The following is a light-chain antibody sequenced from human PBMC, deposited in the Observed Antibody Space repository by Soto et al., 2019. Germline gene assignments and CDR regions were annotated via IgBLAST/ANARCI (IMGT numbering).Light chain of an antibody. Sequence: QSVLTQPASLSATPGEKVTISCSGRGSNIGRNYVSWYRQLPGTAPQLLIYDDNKRHSGVPDRLSGSRYGTSASLAIDGLQPGDEADYYCGTWDDSLGAGVFGGGTKLTVL. CDR1: GSNIGRNY. CDR2: DDN. CDR3: GTWDDSLGAGV. V-gene: IGLV1-51*01. J-gene: IGLJ2*01.